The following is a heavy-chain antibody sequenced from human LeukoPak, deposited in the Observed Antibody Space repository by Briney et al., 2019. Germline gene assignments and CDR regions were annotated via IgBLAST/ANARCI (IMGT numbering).Heavy chain of an antibody. Sequence: ASVKVSCKASGYTFTSYGISWVRQAPGQGLEWMGWISAYNGHTNSAENLQGRVTMTTDTSSSTAYMELRSLKSDDTAVYYCARGLDYFDGSGYRSYWYFDLWGRGTLVTVSS. V-gene: IGHV1-18*01. CDR3: ARGLDYFDGSGYRSYWYFDL. D-gene: IGHD3-22*01. CDR1: GYTFTSYG. J-gene: IGHJ2*01. CDR2: ISAYNGHT.